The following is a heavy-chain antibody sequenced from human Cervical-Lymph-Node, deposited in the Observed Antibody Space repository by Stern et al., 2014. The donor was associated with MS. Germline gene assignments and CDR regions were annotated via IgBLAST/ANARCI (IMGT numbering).Heavy chain of an antibody. Sequence: QVQLVQSGAEVKKPGSSVKVSCKASVGTFNSYAISWVRPAPGQGLEWMGGIIPIFGTANYAQKFQGRVTITADESTSTAYMELSSLTSEDTAVYYCARDLGGDSEHFGMDVWGQGTTVIVSS. CDR2: IIPIFGTA. CDR1: VGTFNSYA. J-gene: IGHJ6*02. CDR3: ARDLGGDSEHFGMDV. V-gene: IGHV1-69*12. D-gene: IGHD2-21*02.